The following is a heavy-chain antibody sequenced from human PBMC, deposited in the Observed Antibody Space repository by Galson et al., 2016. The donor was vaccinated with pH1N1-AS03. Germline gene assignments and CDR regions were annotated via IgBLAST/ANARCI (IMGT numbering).Heavy chain of an antibody. Sequence: PALVKPTQTLIVTCSFSGFSLRTRGMCVNWIRQPPGKPLEWLARIDWDDEQYYTTSLKTRLTISKDTSKNQVVLTLTNVHPVDTGTYYCARRVRTGVAPFRSGWQHFDLWGRGTLVTVSS. V-gene: IGHV2-70*11. CDR1: GFSLRTRGMC. D-gene: IGHD6-19*01. J-gene: IGHJ2*01. CDR2: IDWDDEQ. CDR3: ARRVRTGVAPFRSGWQHFDL.